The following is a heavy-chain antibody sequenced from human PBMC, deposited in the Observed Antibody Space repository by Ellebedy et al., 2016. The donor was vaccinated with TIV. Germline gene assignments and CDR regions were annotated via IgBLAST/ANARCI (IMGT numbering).Heavy chain of an antibody. CDR3: ARHLDCSSTSCYMAVGDY. V-gene: IGHV5-10-1*01. Sequence: GESLKISXQGSGYSFTSYWISWVRQMPGKGLEWMGRIDPSDSYTNYSPSFQGHVTISADKSISTAYLQWSSLKASDTAMYYCARHLDCSSTSCYMAVGDYWGQGTLVTVSS. CDR1: GYSFTSYW. D-gene: IGHD2-2*02. CDR2: IDPSDSYT. J-gene: IGHJ4*02.